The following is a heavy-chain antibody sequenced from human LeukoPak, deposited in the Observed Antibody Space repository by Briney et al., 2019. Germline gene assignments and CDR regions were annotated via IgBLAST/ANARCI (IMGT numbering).Heavy chain of an antibody. V-gene: IGHV3-30*18. CDR3: AKEGSNGDFDY. CDR1: GFTFSSYD. J-gene: IGHJ4*02. Sequence: GRSLRLSCAASGFTFSSYDMHCVRQAPGKGLEWVTVISYDGSNKYYGDSVKGRFTISRDNSKNTLYLKMNSLRAEDTAVYYCAKEGSNGDFDYWGQGTLVTVPS. D-gene: IGHD1-26*01. CDR2: ISYDGSNK.